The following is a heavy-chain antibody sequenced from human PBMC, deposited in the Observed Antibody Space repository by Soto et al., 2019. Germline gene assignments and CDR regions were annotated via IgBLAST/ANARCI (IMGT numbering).Heavy chain of an antibody. CDR2: ISYDGNKK. V-gene: IGHV3-30-3*01. D-gene: IGHD4-17*01. J-gene: IGHJ4*02. CDR3: AKDAGRLRARYVDY. Sequence: LRLSCAASGFTFSSYAMHWVRQAPGKGLEWVTDISYDGNKKYYADSVEGRFTISRDNSKNTLYLQMNSLRAEDTAVYYCAKDAGRLRARYVDYWGQGTLVTVSS. CDR1: GFTFSSYA.